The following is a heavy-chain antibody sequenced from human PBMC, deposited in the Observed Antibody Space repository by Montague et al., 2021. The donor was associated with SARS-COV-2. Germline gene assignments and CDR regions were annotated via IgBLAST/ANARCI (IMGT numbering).Heavy chain of an antibody. V-gene: IGHV3-23*01. J-gene: IGHJ6*02. D-gene: IGHD6-19*01. CDR1: GFIFSNYA. CDR2: MSGSGVRR. CDR3: AKDTATIRIAVALMDV. Sequence: SLRLSCAASGFIFSNYAMTWVRQAPGKGLEWVSTMSGSGVRRDYADSVKGRFTISRDSSKNTLYLQMNSLRVEDTAVYYCAKDTATIRIAVALMDVRGQGTTVIVSS.